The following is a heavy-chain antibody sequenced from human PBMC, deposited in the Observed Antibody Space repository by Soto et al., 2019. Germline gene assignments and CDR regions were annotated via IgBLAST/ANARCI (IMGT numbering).Heavy chain of an antibody. CDR1: GGSFSGYY. Sequence: QVQLQQWGAGLLKPSETLSRTCAFCGGSFSGYYWSWIRQRPGKGLEWFGEINHSGSTTYNPSIKSRGTISVVRSRDQFSLNLSSVTAADTAVYYCARTDIVATLGPWGQGTMVTVS. J-gene: IGHJ5*02. D-gene: IGHD5-12*01. CDR2: INHSGST. CDR3: ARTDIVATLGP. V-gene: IGHV4-34*01.